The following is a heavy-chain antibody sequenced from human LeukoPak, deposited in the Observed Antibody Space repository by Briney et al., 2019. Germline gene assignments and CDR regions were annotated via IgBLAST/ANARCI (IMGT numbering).Heavy chain of an antibody. J-gene: IGHJ4*02. D-gene: IGHD7-27*01. CDR2: ITNSGGAT. V-gene: IGHV3-23*01. CDR3: AKGLTGDLSGF. Sequence: HPGGSLRLSCAASGFTFSSYAMSWVRQAPGKGLEWVSAITNSGGATNSADSVKGRFTISRDNSKNTLYLQMNSLRAEDTAVYYCAKGLTGDLSGFWGQGTLVTVSS. CDR1: GFTFSSYA.